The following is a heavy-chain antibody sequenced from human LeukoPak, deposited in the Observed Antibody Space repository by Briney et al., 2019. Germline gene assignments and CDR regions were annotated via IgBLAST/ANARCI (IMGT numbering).Heavy chain of an antibody. V-gene: IGHV4-31*03. CDR3: ARVDGSGSKRWFDP. Sequence: SETLSLTCSVTGGSISSGGFCWSWIRQHPGQGLEWIGYIHNSGSTYYNPSLQSRAIISLDTSKSQFPLQLNSVTAADTAVYYCARVDGSGSKRWFDPWGQGVPVTVSS. D-gene: IGHD3-10*01. CDR2: IHNSGST. CDR1: GGSISSGGFC. J-gene: IGHJ5*02.